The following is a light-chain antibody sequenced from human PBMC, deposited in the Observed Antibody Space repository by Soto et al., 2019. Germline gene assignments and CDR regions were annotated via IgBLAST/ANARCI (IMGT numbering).Light chain of an antibody. J-gene: IGLJ1*01. CDR3: SSYTSSNTFYV. Sequence: QSALTQPASVSGSPGQSITISCTGTSSDVGGYYYVSWYQHHPGKAPKLMIYQVSNRPSGVSNRFSGPKSGNTASLTISGLQAEDEADYYCSSYTSSNTFYVFGTGTKLTVL. CDR2: QVS. V-gene: IGLV2-14*01. CDR1: SSDVGGYYY.